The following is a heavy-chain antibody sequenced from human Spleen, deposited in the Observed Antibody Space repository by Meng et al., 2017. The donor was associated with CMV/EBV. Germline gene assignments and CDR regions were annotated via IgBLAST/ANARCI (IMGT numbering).Heavy chain of an antibody. D-gene: IGHD5-12*01. CDR2: MSPNSGET. Sequence: ASVKVSCKASGYTFMTYDINWVRQAPGQGLEWMGWMSPNSGETGLIQKFQGRVTMTRDTSTSTAFLELTSLTSDDTAVYYCARGRKYSGYDSLGYWGRGTLVTVS. V-gene: IGHV1-8*01. J-gene: IGHJ4*02. CDR1: GYTFMTYD. CDR3: ARGRKYSGYDSLGY.